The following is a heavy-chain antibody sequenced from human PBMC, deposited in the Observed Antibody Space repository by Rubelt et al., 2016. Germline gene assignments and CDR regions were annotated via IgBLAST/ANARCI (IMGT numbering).Heavy chain of an antibody. V-gene: IGHV1-46*01. J-gene: IGHJ4*02. CDR2: INPSGGST. D-gene: IGHD3-22*01. CDR3: ARDRGSSGYYEAY. Sequence: QGLEWMGIINPSGGSTSYAQKFQGRVTMTTDTSTSTAYMELRSLRSDDTAVYYCARDRGSSGYYEAYWGQGTLVTVSS.